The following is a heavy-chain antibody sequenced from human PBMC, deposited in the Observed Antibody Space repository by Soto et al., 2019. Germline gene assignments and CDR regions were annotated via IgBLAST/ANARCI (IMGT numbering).Heavy chain of an antibody. CDR3: ARGYDAGWQFGY. CDR1: GFTFSRDE. D-gene: IGHD6-19*01. CDR2: IQNHGYST. Sequence: EVQLVESGGGLVQPGGSLRLSCEASGFTFSRDEMNWVRQATGKGLEWIAYIQNHGYSTHYADSVKGRFTISRDNAKNTLYLQMSSLTAEDTAIYYCARGYDAGWQFGYWGQGILVTVYS. V-gene: IGHV3-48*03. J-gene: IGHJ4*02.